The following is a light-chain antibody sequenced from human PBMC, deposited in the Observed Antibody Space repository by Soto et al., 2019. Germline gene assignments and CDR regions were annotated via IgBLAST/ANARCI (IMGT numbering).Light chain of an antibody. CDR1: RGDIGAYNY. Sequence: QSALTQPASVSGSPGQSITISCSGTRGDIGAYNYVSWFQQSPGKAPKLIIYEVTNRTSGVSNRFSGSKSGNTASLTISGLQAEDEADYYCCSLTTTTSLVFGGGTKVTVL. CDR3: CSLTTTTSLV. J-gene: IGLJ2*01. CDR2: EVT. V-gene: IGLV2-14*01.